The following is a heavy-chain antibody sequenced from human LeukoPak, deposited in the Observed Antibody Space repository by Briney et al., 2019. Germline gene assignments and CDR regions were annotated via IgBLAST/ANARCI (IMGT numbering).Heavy chain of an antibody. CDR3: ARGLGSRYSSSWIPNFDY. D-gene: IGHD6-13*01. CDR1: GFTFSSYG. CDR2: ISYDGSNK. V-gene: IGHV3-30*03. Sequence: PGRSLRLSCAASGFTFSSYGMHWVRQAPGKGLEWVAVISYDGSNKYYADSVKGRFTISRDNSKNTLYLQMNSLRAEDTAVYYCARGLGSRYSSSWIPNFDYWGQGTLVTVSS. J-gene: IGHJ4*02.